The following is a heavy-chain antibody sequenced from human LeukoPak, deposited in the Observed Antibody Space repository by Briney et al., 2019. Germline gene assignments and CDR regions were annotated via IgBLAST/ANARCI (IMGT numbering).Heavy chain of an antibody. J-gene: IGHJ6*03. CDR1: GFTFSSYN. V-gene: IGHV3-21*01. Sequence: KPGGSLRLSCAASGFTFSSYNMNWVRQAPGKGLEWVSSITSSSSYIYYADSVKGRFTISRDNAKNSLYLQMNSLRAEGTAVYYCARDPYSGSYGNYYYYYMDVWGKGTTVTISS. CDR3: ARDPYSGSYGNYYYYYMDV. D-gene: IGHD1-26*01. CDR2: ITSSSSYI.